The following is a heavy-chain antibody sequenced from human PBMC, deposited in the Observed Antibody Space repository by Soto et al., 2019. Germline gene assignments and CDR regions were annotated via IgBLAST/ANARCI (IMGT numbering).Heavy chain of an antibody. V-gene: IGHV1-69*01. D-gene: IGHD3-16*01. J-gene: IGHJ5*02. Sequence: QVQLVQSGAEVKKPGSSVKVSCKASGGTFSSYAISWVRQAPGQGLEWMGGIIPIFGTANYAQKFQGRVTITADESTSTAYMELSSLRSEDTAVYYCARDFGEVGGGGNNWFDPWGQGTLVTVSS. CDR1: GGTFSSYA. CDR3: ARDFGEVGGGGNNWFDP. CDR2: IIPIFGTA.